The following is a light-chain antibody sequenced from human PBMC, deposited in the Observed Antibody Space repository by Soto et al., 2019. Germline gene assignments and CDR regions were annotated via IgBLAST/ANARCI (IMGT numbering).Light chain of an antibody. J-gene: IGLJ1*01. CDR1: SSNIGRNL. CDR2: GQN. Sequence: QSVVTQPPAAAGSPGQSGTSACSGGSSNIGRNLVYWYQQFPGAAPKLHIDGQNQRPSGDPERCSGCKSGTTAPLGSSGRRSEDEADSYCAVCDAPLRGHVFGPVTKVTVL. CDR3: AVCDAPLRGHV. V-gene: IGLV1-47*01.